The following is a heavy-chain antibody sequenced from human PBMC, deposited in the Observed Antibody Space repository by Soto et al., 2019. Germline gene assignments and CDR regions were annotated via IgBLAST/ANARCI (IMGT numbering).Heavy chain of an antibody. Sequence: QVQLVESGGGVVQPGRSLRLSCAASGFTFSTYAMHWVRQAPGKGLDWVAVISYDGSNKYYADSVKGRFTISRDNSKNTLYLQMTSLRAEDTTVYYCARGGPYYYDSSDWGAFHIWGQGTRVTVSS. CDR2: ISYDGSNK. CDR3: ARGGPYYYDSSDWGAFHI. D-gene: IGHD3-22*01. V-gene: IGHV3-30-3*01. J-gene: IGHJ3*02. CDR1: GFTFSTYA.